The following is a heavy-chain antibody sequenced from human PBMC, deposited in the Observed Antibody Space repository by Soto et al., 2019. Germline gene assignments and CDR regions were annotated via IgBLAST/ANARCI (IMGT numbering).Heavy chain of an antibody. V-gene: IGHV4-39*01. Sequence: QLQLQESGPGLVKPSETLSLTCTVSGGSISSSSYYWGWIRQPPGKGLEWIGSIYYSGSTYYNPSLKSRVTISVDTSKNQFSLKLSSVTAADTAVYYCARLREDIVLVPAFSWDYWGQGTLVTVSS. CDR3: ARLREDIVLVPAFSWDY. CDR1: GGSISSSSYY. D-gene: IGHD2-2*01. CDR2: IYYSGST. J-gene: IGHJ4*02.